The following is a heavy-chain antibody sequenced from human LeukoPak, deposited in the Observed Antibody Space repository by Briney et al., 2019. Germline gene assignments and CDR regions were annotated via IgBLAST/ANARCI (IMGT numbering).Heavy chain of an antibody. CDR3: ARGPGIPAASSDWFDP. V-gene: IGHV3-21*06. Sequence: PGGSLRLSCAASGFTFSSYSMNWVRQAPGKGLEWVSSISSSSSYIYYADPVKGRFTISRDNAKNSLYLQMNSLRAEDTAVYYCARGPGIPAASSDWFDPWGQGTLVTVSS. J-gene: IGHJ5*02. CDR2: ISSSSSYI. D-gene: IGHD2-2*01. CDR1: GFTFSSYS.